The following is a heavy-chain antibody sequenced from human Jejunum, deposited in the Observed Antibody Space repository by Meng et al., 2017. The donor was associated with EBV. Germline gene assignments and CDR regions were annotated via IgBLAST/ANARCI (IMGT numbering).Heavy chain of an antibody. J-gene: IGHJ4*02. CDR1: GYTFTSYD. V-gene: IGHV1-8*02. CDR3: ARGVAAGFDY. D-gene: IGHD6-13*01. Sequence: QGQLLQAGAEGKTPGASVKVSCKASGYTFTSYDINWVRQATGQGPEWMGWMSPNSGNTGYAQKFQGRVTMTRDTSISTAYMELSSLRSEDTAVYYCARGVAAGFDYWGQGTLVTVSS. CDR2: MSPNSGNT.